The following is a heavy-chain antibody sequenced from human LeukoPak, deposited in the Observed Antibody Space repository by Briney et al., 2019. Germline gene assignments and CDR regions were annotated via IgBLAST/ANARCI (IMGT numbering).Heavy chain of an antibody. CDR3: ARRSPLEALIFDY. J-gene: IGHJ4*02. CDR1: GGSISSSSYY. CDR2: IYYSGNT. Sequence: SETLSLTCTVSGGSISSSSYYWGWIRQPPGKGLEWIGSIYYSGNTYYNPSLKSRVSISVDTSKNQFSLKLISVTAADTAVYYCARRSPLEALIFDYWGQGTLVTVSS. D-gene: IGHD1-26*01. V-gene: IGHV4-39*01.